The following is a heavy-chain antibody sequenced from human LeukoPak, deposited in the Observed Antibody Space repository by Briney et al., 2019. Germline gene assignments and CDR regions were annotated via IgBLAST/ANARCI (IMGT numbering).Heavy chain of an antibody. J-gene: IGHJ6*03. V-gene: IGHV1-69*05. Sequence: SVKVSCKASGGTFSSYAISWVRQAPGQGLEWMRGIIPIFGTANYAQKFQGRVTITTDESTSTAYMELSSLRSEDTAVYYCARGDCSGGSCYSGTLYYMVVWGKGTTVTVSS. CDR2: IIPIFGTA. CDR1: GGTFSSYA. CDR3: ARGDCSGGSCYSGTLYYMVV. D-gene: IGHD2-15*01.